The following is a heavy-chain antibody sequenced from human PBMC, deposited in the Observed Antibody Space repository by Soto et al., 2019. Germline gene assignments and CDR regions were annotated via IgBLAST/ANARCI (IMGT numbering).Heavy chain of an antibody. Sequence: QPGGSLRLSCAASGFTFSSYAMHWVRQAPGKGLEYVSAISSNGGSTYYANSVKGRFTISRDNSKNTLYLQMGSLRAEDMAVYYCARGLGRRWLRFHDAFEMWGQGTMVTV. CDR2: ISSNGGST. D-gene: IGHD5-12*01. CDR1: GFTFSSYA. J-gene: IGHJ3*02. V-gene: IGHV3-64*01. CDR3: ARGLGRRWLRFHDAFEM.